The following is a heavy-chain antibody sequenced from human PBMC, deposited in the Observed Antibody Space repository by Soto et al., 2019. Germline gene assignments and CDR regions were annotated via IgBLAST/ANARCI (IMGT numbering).Heavy chain of an antibody. D-gene: IGHD3-10*01. CDR3: ARDYKEYYGGATPLDYNYGMDV. CDR2: INPNSGGT. J-gene: IGHJ6*02. CDR1: GGTFSNSA. V-gene: IGHV1-2*04. Sequence: GASVKVSCKASGGTFSNSAISWVRQAPGQGLEWMGWINPNSGGTNYAQKFQGWVTMTRDTSISTAYMELSRLRSDDTAVYYCARDYKEYYGGATPLDYNYGMDVWGQGTMVTVSS.